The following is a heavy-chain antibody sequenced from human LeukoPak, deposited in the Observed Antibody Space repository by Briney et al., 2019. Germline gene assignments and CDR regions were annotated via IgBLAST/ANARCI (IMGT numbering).Heavy chain of an antibody. V-gene: IGHV1-18*01. D-gene: IGHD1-26*01. J-gene: IGHJ4*02. Sequence: ASVKASCKASGYTFTSYGISWVRQAARQGLEWVGWISAYNDNTNYAQKLQGRVTMTTDTSTSTAYMELRSLRSDDTAVYYCARGAVGATDYWGQGTLVTVSS. CDR3: ARGAVGATDY. CDR1: GYTFTSYG. CDR2: ISAYNDNT.